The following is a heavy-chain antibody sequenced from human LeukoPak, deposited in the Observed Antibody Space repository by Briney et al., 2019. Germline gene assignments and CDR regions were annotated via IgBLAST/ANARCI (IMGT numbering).Heavy chain of an antibody. CDR3: ARRFLGVWYKPFDY. CDR2: GNHSGST. D-gene: IGHD6-19*01. V-gene: IGHV4-34*01. Sequence: KTSETLSLTCAVYGGSFSGYDWSWIRQAPGKGLEWIGEGNHSGSTKYNPSLKSRVTISVETSKNQFSLKLSSVTAADTAVYYCARRFLGVWYKPFDYWGQGTLVTVSS. J-gene: IGHJ4*02. CDR1: GGSFSGYD.